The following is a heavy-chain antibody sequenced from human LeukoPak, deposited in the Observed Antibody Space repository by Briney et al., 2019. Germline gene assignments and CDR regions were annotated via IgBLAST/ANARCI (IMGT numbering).Heavy chain of an antibody. J-gene: IGHJ6*02. Sequence: SETLSLTCTVSGGSVSSGSYYWSWIRQPPGKGLEWIGCIFYSGSTNYNPSLKSRVTISVDTSKHEFSLNLRSATAADTAVYYCAREPKYNYDSSGYSSDDYFYGMDVWGQGTTVTVSS. D-gene: IGHD3-22*01. V-gene: IGHV4-61*01. CDR1: GGSVSSGSYY. CDR2: IFYSGST. CDR3: AREPKYNYDSSGYSSDDYFYGMDV.